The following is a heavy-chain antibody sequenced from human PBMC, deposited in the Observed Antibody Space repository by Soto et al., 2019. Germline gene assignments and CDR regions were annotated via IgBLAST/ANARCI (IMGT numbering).Heavy chain of an antibody. V-gene: IGHV4-39*01. CDR3: ARPGYGDYSGYDAFDI. D-gene: IGHD4-17*01. CDR2: IYYSGST. Sequence: SETLSLTCTVSGGSISSGGYYWSWIRQHPGKGLEWIGSIYYSGSTYYNPSLKSRVTISVDTSKNQFSLKLSSVTAADTAVYYCARPGYGDYSGYDAFDIWGQGTMV. CDR1: GGSISSGGYY. J-gene: IGHJ3*02.